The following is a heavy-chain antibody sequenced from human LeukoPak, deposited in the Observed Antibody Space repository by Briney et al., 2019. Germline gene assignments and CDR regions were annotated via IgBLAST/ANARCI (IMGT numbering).Heavy chain of an antibody. CDR1: GFTVSSNS. V-gene: IGHV3-53*01. CDR2: IYSDNT. Sequence: GGSLRLSCTVSGFTVSSNSMSWVRQAPGKGLEWVSFIYSDNTHYSDFVKGRFTISRDNSKNTLYLQMNSLRAEDTAVYYCARRAGAYSHPYDYWGQGTLVTVSS. J-gene: IGHJ4*02. D-gene: IGHD4/OR15-4a*01. CDR3: ARRAGAYSHPYDY.